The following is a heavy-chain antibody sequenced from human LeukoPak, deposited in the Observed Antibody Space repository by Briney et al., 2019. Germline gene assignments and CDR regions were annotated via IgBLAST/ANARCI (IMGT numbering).Heavy chain of an antibody. CDR1: GGSISSSSDY. Sequence: SETLSLTCTVSGGSISSSSDYWGWIRQPPGKGLEWIGSIYYSGSTYYNPSLKSRVTISVDTSKNQFSLKLSSVTAADTAVYYCATLGYGDYVDYWGQGTLVTVSS. CDR3: ATLGYGDYVDY. J-gene: IGHJ4*02. V-gene: IGHV4-39*01. D-gene: IGHD4-17*01. CDR2: IYYSGST.